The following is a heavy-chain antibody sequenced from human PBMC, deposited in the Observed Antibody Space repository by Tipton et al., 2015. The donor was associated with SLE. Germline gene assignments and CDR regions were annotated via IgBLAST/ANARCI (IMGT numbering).Heavy chain of an antibody. Sequence: TLSLTCAVYGGSFSGYYWSWIRQPPGKGLEWIGEINHSGSTNYNPSLKSRVTISVDTSKNQFSLKLNSVTAADTAVYYCARHDEGLRLGELSFIDYWGQGTLVTVSS. CDR1: GGSFSGYY. D-gene: IGHD3-16*02. V-gene: IGHV4-34*01. CDR3: ARHDEGLRLGELSFIDY. J-gene: IGHJ4*02. CDR2: INHSGST.